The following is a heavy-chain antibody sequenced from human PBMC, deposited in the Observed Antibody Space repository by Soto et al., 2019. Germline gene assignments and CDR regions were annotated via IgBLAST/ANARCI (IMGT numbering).Heavy chain of an antibody. CDR1: GASFSDYY. CDR3: ERLLHSSSSGGHYYYYYYMDV. J-gene: IGHJ6*03. Sequence: PSETLSLTCAVYGASFSDYYWSWIRQPPGKGLEWIGSIYYSGSTYYNPSLKSRVTISVDTSKNQFSLKLSSVTAADTAVYYCERLLHSSSSGGHYYYYYYMDVWGKGTTVTVSS. CDR2: IYYSGST. D-gene: IGHD6-6*01. V-gene: IGHV4-34*01.